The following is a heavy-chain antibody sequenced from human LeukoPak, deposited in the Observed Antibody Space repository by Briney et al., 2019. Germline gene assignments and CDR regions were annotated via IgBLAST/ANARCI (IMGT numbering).Heavy chain of an antibody. J-gene: IGHJ3*02. CDR1: GFTVSTNY. CDR3: ARDLGYSAYATVRGNDVEI. V-gene: IGHV3-66*01. CDR2: IYSGGST. Sequence: PGGSLRLSCAASGFTVSTNYMSWVRQAPGKGLEWVSIIYSGGSTYHADSVKGRFTISRDISQNTVYLQMNSLRAEDTAVYYCARDLGYSAYATVRGNDVEIWGQGTMVTVSS. D-gene: IGHD5-12*01.